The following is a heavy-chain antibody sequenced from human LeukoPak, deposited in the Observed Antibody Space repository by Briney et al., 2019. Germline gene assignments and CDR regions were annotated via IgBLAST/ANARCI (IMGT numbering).Heavy chain of an antibody. V-gene: IGHV4-59*01. CDR2: IFNGGTT. D-gene: IGHD2-2*01. CDR1: GASISSYY. J-gene: IGHJ4*02. CDR3: AREVYCTSTRCTDY. Sequence: SETLSLTCTVSGASISSYYWSWIRQPPGKGLEWIGYIFNGGTTNYNPSLKSRVTISVDTSKNQFSLKLSSVTAADTAVYYCAREVYCTSTRCTDYWGQGNLVTVSS.